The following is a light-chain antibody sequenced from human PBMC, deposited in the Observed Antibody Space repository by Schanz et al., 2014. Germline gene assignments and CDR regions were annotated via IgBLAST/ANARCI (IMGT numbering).Light chain of an antibody. V-gene: IGKV3-20*01. CDR1: QSVSSY. CDR2: GAS. Sequence: EIVLTQSPATLSLSPGERATLSCRASQSVSSYLAWYQQKPGQAPRLLIYGASRRATGIPDRFSGSGSGTHFTLTITRLEPEDFAVYYCQQYGSSPWTFGQGTKVEIK. J-gene: IGKJ1*01. CDR3: QQYGSSPWT.